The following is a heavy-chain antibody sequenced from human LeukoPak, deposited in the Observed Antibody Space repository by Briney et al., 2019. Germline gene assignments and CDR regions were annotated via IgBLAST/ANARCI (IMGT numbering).Heavy chain of an antibody. D-gene: IGHD6-19*01. Sequence: GGSLRLSCAASGFTFSSYSMNWVRQAPGKGLEWVSSISSSSSYIYYADSVKGRFTISRDNAKNSLYLQMNSLRAEDTAVYYCARDQTIAVDFDYWGQGTLVTVSS. J-gene: IGHJ4*02. CDR3: ARDQTIAVDFDY. CDR1: GFTFSSYS. CDR2: ISSSSSYI. V-gene: IGHV3-21*01.